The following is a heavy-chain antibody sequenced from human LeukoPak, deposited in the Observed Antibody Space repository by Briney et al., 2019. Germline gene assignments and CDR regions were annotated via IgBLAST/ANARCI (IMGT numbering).Heavy chain of an antibody. V-gene: IGHV1-8*01. CDR3: ARDVDIVATXTGYYYGMDV. CDR1: GYTFTSYD. J-gene: IGHJ6*02. Sequence: ASVKVSCKASGYTFTSYDINWVRQATGQGLEWMGWMNPNSGNTGYAQKFQGRVTMTRNTSISTAYMELSSLRSEDTAVYYCARDVDIVATXTGYYYGMDVWGQGTTVTVSS. CDR2: MNPNSGNT. D-gene: IGHD5-12*01.